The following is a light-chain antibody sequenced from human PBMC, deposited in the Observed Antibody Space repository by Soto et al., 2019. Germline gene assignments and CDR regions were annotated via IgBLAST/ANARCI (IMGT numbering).Light chain of an antibody. CDR2: EVT. CDR3: NSYTNSSAVV. Sequence: QSVLTQPASVSGSPGQSITISCPGTSSDIGAYDYVSWYQQHPGNAPKLLVYEVTNRPSGVSDRFSGSKSGNTASLTISGLQAEDEADYYCNSYTNSSAVVFGGGTKVTVL. V-gene: IGLV2-14*01. J-gene: IGLJ2*01. CDR1: SSDIGAYDY.